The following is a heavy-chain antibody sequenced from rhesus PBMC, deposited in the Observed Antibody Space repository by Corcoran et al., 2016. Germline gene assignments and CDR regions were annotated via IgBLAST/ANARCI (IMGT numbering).Heavy chain of an antibody. J-gene: IGHJ6*01. CDR1: GGSISGYYL. Sequence: QVQLQESGPGVVKPSETLSLTCAVSGGSISGYYLWSWIRQPPGKGLEWIGYIYGGRGSTSDNPSLKSRVIISIDTSKNQFSLKLSSVTAADTAVYYCARGGSSSYNGLDSWGQGVVVTVSS. CDR2: IYGGRGST. V-gene: IGHV4S7*01. CDR3: ARGGSSSYNGLDS. D-gene: IGHD6-43*01.